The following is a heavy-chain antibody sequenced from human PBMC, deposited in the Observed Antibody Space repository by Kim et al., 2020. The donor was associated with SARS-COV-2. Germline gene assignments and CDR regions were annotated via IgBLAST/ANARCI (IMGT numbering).Heavy chain of an antibody. J-gene: IGHJ3*02. CDR3: ARGRLWFVIDAFDI. D-gene: IGHD3-10*01. V-gene: IGHV4-34*01. Sequence: SETLSLTCAVYGGSFSGYYWSWIRQPPGKGLEWIGEINHSGSTNYNPSLKSRVTISVDTSKNQFSLKLSSVTAADTAVYYCARGRLWFVIDAFDIWGQGTMFAGAS. CDR1: GGSFSGYY. CDR2: INHSGST.